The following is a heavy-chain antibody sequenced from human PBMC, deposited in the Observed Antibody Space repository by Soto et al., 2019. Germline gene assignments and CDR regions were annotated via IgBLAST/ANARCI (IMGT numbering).Heavy chain of an antibody. V-gene: IGHV3-23*01. Sequence: GGSLRLSCSASGFSLGSNSMAWVRQAPGERLQWISGISNDGSITFYVDSVRGRFTISRDTSRNTLYLQMDSLRVEDTALYFCAKWSGFGDAWGQGTLVTVSS. J-gene: IGHJ5*02. CDR3: AKWSGFGDA. CDR1: GFSLGSNS. CDR2: ISNDGSIT. D-gene: IGHD3-10*01.